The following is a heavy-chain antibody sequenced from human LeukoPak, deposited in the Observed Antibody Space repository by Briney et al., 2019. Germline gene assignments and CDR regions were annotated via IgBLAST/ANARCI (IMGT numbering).Heavy chain of an antibody. CDR3: ARGRGGRWYFDY. CDR1: GLTFSSDA. V-gene: IGHV3-23*01. Sequence: PGGSLRLSCAAPGLTFSSDAMSWVRQAPGKGLEWFSAISGSGGNTYYADSVKGRFTISGDNSKNTLYLQMNSLRAEDTAVYYCARGRGGRWYFDYWGQGTLVTVSS. CDR2: ISGSGGNT. J-gene: IGHJ4*02. D-gene: IGHD3-16*02.